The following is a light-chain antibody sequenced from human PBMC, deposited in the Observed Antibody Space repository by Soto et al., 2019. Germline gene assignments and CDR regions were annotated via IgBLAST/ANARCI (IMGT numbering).Light chain of an antibody. V-gene: IGKV1-9*01. Sequence: DIPLTQSPSFLSASVGDRVTITCRASQGISSYLAWYQQKPGKAPKLLIYAASTLQSGVPSRFSGSGSGTEFTLTISSLQPEDFAVYYCQQYGSSNTFGQGTKLEIK. CDR2: AAS. CDR1: QGISSY. CDR3: QQYGSSNT. J-gene: IGKJ2*01.